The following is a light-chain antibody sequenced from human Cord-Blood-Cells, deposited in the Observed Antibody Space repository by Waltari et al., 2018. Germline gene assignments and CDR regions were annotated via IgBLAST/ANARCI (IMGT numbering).Light chain of an antibody. CDR1: SSNIGAGYD. J-gene: IGLJ3*02. Sequence: QSVLTQPPSVSGAPGQRVTISCTGSSSNIGAGYDVNWYQQLPGTAPKLLIYGNSNRPSGVPDLFSGSKSGTSASLAITGLQAEDEADYYCQSYDSSLSAWVFGGGTKLTVL. CDR3: QSYDSSLSAWV. V-gene: IGLV1-40*01. CDR2: GNS.